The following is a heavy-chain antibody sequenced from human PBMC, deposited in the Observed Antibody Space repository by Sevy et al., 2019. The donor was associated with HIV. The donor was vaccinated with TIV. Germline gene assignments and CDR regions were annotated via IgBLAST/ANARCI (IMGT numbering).Heavy chain of an antibody. CDR2: ISRSGGST. CDR1: GFTFSSYA. Sequence: GGSLRLSCAASGFTFSSYAMSWVRQAPGKGLEWVSAISRSGGSTYYADSVKGRFTISRDNSKSMAYLQMNSLRAEDAALYYCARGPYNSGLRFDYWGRGTLVTVSS. J-gene: IGHJ4*02. CDR3: ARGPYNSGLRFDY. D-gene: IGHD6-19*01. V-gene: IGHV3-23*01.